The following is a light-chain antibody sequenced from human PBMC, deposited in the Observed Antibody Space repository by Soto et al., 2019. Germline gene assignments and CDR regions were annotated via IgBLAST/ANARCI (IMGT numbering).Light chain of an antibody. J-gene: IGKJ4*01. CDR1: QSVSSN. CDR2: AAS. Sequence: IVMTQSPVTLSVSPGEIATLSCRASQSVSSNLAWYQQRPGQAPRLLMYAASTPATGIPARFSGSGSGTEFSLTISGLQSEDFVVYFRQQYDNWPLTFGGGTKVEMK. V-gene: IGKV3-15*01. CDR3: QQYDNWPLT.